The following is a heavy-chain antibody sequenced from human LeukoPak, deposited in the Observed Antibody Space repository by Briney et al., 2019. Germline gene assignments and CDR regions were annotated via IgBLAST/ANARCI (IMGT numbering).Heavy chain of an antibody. Sequence: GGSLRLSCAASGFTFSSYAMSWVRQAPGKGLEWVSTISGSGGSTYYADSVKGRFTISRDNSKNTLYLQMNSLRAEDTAVYYCARVYSTSSSWYGDFDYWGQGTLVTVSS. D-gene: IGHD6-13*01. CDR1: GFTFSSYA. CDR3: ARVYSTSSSWYGDFDY. J-gene: IGHJ4*02. CDR2: ISGSGGST. V-gene: IGHV3-23*01.